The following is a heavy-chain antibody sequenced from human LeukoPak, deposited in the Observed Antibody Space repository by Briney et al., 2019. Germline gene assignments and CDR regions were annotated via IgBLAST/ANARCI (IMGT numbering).Heavy chain of an antibody. D-gene: IGHD3-10*01. J-gene: IGHJ4*02. Sequence: SETLSLTCAVYGGSFSGYYWSWIRQPPGKELEWIGEINHSGSTNYNPSLKSRVTISVDTSKNQFSLKLSSVTAADTAVYYCARVMGWFGGFDYWGQATLVTVSS. V-gene: IGHV4-34*01. CDR3: ARVMGWFGGFDY. CDR2: INHSGST. CDR1: GGSFSGYY.